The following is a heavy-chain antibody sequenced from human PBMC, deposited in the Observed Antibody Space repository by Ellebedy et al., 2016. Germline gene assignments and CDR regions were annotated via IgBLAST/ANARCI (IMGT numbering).Heavy chain of an antibody. J-gene: IGHJ6*02. V-gene: IGHV1-18*04. CDR2: ISAYNGNT. D-gene: IGHD1-14*01. CDR1: GYIFANYF. CDR3: ARDYGSDRYYYYGMDV. Sequence: ASVKVSXXASGYIFANYFMHWVRQAPGQGLEWMGWISAYNGNTNYAQKLQGRVTMTTDTSTSTAYMELRSLRSDDTAVYYCARDYGSDRYYYYGMDVWGQGTTVTVSS.